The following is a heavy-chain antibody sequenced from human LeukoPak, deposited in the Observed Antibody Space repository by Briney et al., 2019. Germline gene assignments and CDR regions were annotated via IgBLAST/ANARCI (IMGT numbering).Heavy chain of an antibody. CDR2: IWYDGSNK. J-gene: IGHJ4*02. Sequence: GGSLRLSCAASGFTFSSYGMHWVRQAPGKGLEWVAVIWYDGSNKYYADSVKGRFTISRDNSKNTLYLQMNSLRAEDTAVYCCARDYYGSGSYQNYFDYWGQGTLVTVSS. D-gene: IGHD3-10*01. V-gene: IGHV3-33*01. CDR1: GFTFSSYG. CDR3: ARDYYGSGSYQNYFDY.